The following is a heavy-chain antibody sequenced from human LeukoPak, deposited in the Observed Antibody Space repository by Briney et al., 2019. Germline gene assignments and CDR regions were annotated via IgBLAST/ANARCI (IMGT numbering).Heavy chain of an antibody. J-gene: IGHJ6*02. CDR3: AKDRAHSSGWYHGMDV. D-gene: IGHD6-19*01. V-gene: IGHV3-30*18. CDR1: GFTFSSYG. CDR2: ISYDGSNK. Sequence: GGSLRLSCAASGFTFSSYGVHWARQAPGKGLEWVAVISYDGSNKYYADSVKGRFTISRDNSKNTLYLQMNNLRAEDTAVYYCAKDRAHSSGWYHGMDVWGQGTTVTVSS.